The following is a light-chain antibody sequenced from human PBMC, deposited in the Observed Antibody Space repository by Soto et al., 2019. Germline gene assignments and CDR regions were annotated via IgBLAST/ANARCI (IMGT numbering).Light chain of an antibody. Sequence: DIQMTQSPSTLSGSVGDRVTITCRASQTISSWLAWYQQKPGKAPKLLIYKASTLEIGVPSRFSGSGSGTDFTLTISRLEPEDSAVYYCQQYGSSPPITFGQGTRLEI. V-gene: IGKV1-5*03. CDR2: KAS. CDR1: QTISSW. J-gene: IGKJ5*01. CDR3: QQYGSSPPIT.